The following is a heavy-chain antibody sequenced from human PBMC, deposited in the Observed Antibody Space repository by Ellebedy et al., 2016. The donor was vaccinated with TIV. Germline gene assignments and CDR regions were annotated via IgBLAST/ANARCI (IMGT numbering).Heavy chain of an antibody. J-gene: IGHJ4*02. CDR2: IKQDASET. Sequence: GESLKISXAVSGFSFSDFWMNWVRQAPGKGLEWVGNIKQDASETLYVDSVKGRFTISRDNARNSLYLQINDLRAEDTAVYYCAGSWGWRHEYWGQGTLVTVSS. V-gene: IGHV3-7*01. CDR3: AGSWGWRHEY. D-gene: IGHD1-26*01. CDR1: GFSFSDFW.